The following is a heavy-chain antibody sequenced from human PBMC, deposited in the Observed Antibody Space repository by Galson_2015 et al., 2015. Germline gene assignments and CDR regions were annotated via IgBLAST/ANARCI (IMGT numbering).Heavy chain of an antibody. J-gene: IGHJ6*02. D-gene: IGHD6-6*01. CDR2: TSYRSKWYN. CDR3: ARRGWKKSYSSSAGGQYYGTDV. Sequence: CAISGDSVSSNSAAWDWIRQSPSRGLEWLGRTSYRSKWYNDYAVSVKSRITINPDTSKNQFSLQLNSVTPEDTAVYYCARRGWKKSYSSSAGGQYYGTDVWGQGTTVTVSS. CDR1: GDSVSSNSAA. V-gene: IGHV6-1*01.